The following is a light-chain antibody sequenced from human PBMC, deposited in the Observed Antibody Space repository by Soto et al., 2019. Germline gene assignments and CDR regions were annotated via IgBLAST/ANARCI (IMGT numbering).Light chain of an antibody. Sequence: AIQMTQSPSSLSASVGDRVTITCRASQGIRNDLAWYQQKPGKAPKLLIYAASTLQSGVPSRFSGSGSGTDFTLTISSLQPEDFATYYCLQDYSYPPWTFGQGTKVEIK. CDR3: LQDYSYPPWT. J-gene: IGKJ1*01. V-gene: IGKV1-6*02. CDR1: QGIRND. CDR2: AAS.